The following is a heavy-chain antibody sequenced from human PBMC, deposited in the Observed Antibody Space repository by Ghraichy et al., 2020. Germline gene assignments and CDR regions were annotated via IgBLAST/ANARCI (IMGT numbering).Heavy chain of an antibody. D-gene: IGHD3-9*01. J-gene: IGHJ4*02. CDR2: IYYSGST. CDR3: ATLGALTGYYPRPDY. Sequence: SEPLSLTCTVSGGSISSSSYYWGWIRQPPGKGLEWIGSIYYSGSTYYNPSLKSRVTISVDTSTNQFSLKLSSVTAADTAVYYCATLGALTGYYPRPDYWGQGTLVTVSS. CDR1: GGSISSSSYY. V-gene: IGHV4-39*01.